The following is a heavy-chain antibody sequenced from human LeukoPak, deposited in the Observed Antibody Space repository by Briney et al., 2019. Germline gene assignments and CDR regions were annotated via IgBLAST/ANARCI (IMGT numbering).Heavy chain of an antibody. CDR3: AKSAGKTYYDFWSGQIDY. J-gene: IGHJ4*02. CDR1: GFTFSSYA. CDR2: ISGSGGST. D-gene: IGHD3-3*01. V-gene: IGHV3-23*01. Sequence: GGSLRLSCAASGFTFSSYAMSWVRQAPGKGLEWVSAISGSGGSTYYADSVKGRFTISRDNSRNTLYLQMNSLRAEDTAVYYCAKSAGKTYYDFWSGQIDYWGQGTLVTVSS.